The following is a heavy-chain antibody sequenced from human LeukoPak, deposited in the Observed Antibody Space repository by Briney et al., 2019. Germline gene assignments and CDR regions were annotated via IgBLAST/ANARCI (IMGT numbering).Heavy chain of an antibody. Sequence: SETLSLTCAVYGGSFSGYYWSWIRQPPGKGLEWIGEINHSGSTNYNPSLKSRVTISVDTSKNQFSLKLSSVTAADTAVYYCARGGGDYNTNFDSWGQGTLVTVSS. V-gene: IGHV4-34*01. CDR2: INHSGST. D-gene: IGHD4-17*01. CDR1: GGSFSGYY. J-gene: IGHJ4*02. CDR3: ARGGGDYNTNFDS.